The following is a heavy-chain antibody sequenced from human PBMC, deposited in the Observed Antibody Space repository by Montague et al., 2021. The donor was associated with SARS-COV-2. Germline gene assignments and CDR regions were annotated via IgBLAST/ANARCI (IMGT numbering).Heavy chain of an antibody. J-gene: IGHJ4*02. D-gene: IGHD3-9*01. CDR2: ISYDGSNK. CDR3: ASPRGPSYYDILTGSAFDY. CDR1: GFTFSSYA. V-gene: IGHV3-30-3*01. Sequence: CAASGFTFSSYAMHWVRQAPGQGLEWVAVISYDGSNKYYADSVKGRFTISRDNSKNTLYLQMNSLRAEDTAVYYCASPRGPSYYDILTGSAFDYWGQGTLVTVSS.